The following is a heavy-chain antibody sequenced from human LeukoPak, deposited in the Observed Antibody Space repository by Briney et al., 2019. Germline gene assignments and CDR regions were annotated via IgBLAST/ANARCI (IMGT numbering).Heavy chain of an antibody. Sequence: PSGTLSLTCAVSGGSISSSNWWSWVRQPPGKGLEWIGEIYHSGSTNYNPSLKSRVTISVDTSKNQFSLKLSSVTAADTAVYYCARHRDLNILTGYYDNWFDPWGQGTLVTVSS. D-gene: IGHD3-9*01. V-gene: IGHV4-4*02. CDR2: IYHSGST. J-gene: IGHJ5*02. CDR1: GGSISSSNW. CDR3: ARHRDLNILTGYYDNWFDP.